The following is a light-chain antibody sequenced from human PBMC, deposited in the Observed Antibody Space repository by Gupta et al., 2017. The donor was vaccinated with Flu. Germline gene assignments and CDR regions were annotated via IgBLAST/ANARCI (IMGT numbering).Light chain of an antibody. J-gene: IGLJ3*02. CDR2: DDS. CDR1: NIGPKS. CDR3: QVWDGGRDHPWL. Sequence: SHALTQAPSVSVAPGQTARMTCGGDNIGPKSVHWYQQKPGQAPVLVVYDDSDRPSGIPERVSGSKSGNTATLTISRVEAGDEADYYCQVWDGGRDHPWLFGGGTRLTVL. V-gene: IGLV3-21*02.